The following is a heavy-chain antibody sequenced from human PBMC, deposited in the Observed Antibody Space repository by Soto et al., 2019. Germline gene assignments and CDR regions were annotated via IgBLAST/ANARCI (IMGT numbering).Heavy chain of an antibody. J-gene: IGHJ4*02. D-gene: IGHD3-16*01. CDR3: ARDNLLRGLDY. Sequence: LRLSCAASGFTFSSYGMHWVRQAPGKGLEWVAVIWYDGSNKYYADSVKGRFTISRDNSKNTLYLQMNSLRAEDTAVYYCARDNLLRGLDYWGQGTLVTVSS. CDR1: GFTFSSYG. CDR2: IWYDGSNK. V-gene: IGHV3-33*01.